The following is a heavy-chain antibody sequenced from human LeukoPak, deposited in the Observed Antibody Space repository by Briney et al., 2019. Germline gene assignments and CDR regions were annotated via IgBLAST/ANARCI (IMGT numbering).Heavy chain of an antibody. CDR1: GFTFSTYW. J-gene: IGHJ4*02. CDR2: INQDGSEK. Sequence: GGSLRLSCAASGFTFSTYWMSWVRQAPGKGLELVATINQDGSEKYYVDSVKGRFTISRDNAKHSLYLRIDSLRAEDTAMFYCARDKQVGATLLDCWGQGTLVTVSS. V-gene: IGHV3-7*01. CDR3: ARDKQVGATLLDC. D-gene: IGHD1-26*01.